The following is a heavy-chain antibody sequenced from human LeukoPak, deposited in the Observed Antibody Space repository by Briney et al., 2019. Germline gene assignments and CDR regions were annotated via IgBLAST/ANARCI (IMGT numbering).Heavy chain of an antibody. Sequence: SETLSLTCTVSGGSISSYYWSWIRQPAGKGLEWIGRIYTSGSTNYNPSLKSRVTISVDTSKNQFSLKLSSVTAADTAVYYCARSTTVTTVPYYYYGMDVWGQGTTVTVSS. CDR3: ARSTTVTTVPYYYYGMDV. CDR2: IYTSGST. J-gene: IGHJ6*02. CDR1: GGSISSYY. V-gene: IGHV4-4*07. D-gene: IGHD4-11*01.